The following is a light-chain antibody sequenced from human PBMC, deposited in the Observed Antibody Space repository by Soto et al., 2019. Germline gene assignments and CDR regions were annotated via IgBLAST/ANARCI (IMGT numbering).Light chain of an antibody. CDR2: EVS. J-gene: IGLJ1*01. CDR3: TSYTKSNTVV. CDR1: SSDVGVYNT. Sequence: QSVLTQPASVSGSPGQSITISCTGTSSDVGVYNTVSWYVHHPGKAPKLIIFEVSSRPSGVSDRFSGSKSGNTASLTISGLQTDDEAAYYCTSYTKSNTVVFGTGTKVTVL. V-gene: IGLV2-14*01.